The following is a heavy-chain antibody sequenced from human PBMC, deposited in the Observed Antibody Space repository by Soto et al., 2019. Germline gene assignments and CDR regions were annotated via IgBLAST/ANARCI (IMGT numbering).Heavy chain of an antibody. V-gene: IGHV3-48*01. J-gene: IGHJ4*02. Sequence: GGSLRLSCAASGFTFSSYSMNWVRQAPGKGLEWVSYISSSSSTIYYADSVKGRFTISRDNAKNSLYLQMNSLRAEDTAVYYCANFWFGDFFDYWGQGTLVTVSS. CDR3: ANFWFGDFFDY. CDR2: ISSSSSTI. CDR1: GFTFSSYS. D-gene: IGHD3-10*01.